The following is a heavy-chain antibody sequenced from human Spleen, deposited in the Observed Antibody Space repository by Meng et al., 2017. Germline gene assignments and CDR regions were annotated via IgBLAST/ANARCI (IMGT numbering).Heavy chain of an antibody. CDR3: ARCREDFFGSSYYFNY. CDR2: ISRTSSSK. J-gene: IGHJ4*02. V-gene: IGHV3-21*01. D-gene: IGHD3-3*01. CDR1: GFMFSNYA. Sequence: GESLKISCAASGFMFSNYAMNWVRQAPGKGLEWVSSISRTSSSKYYADSVKGRFTISRDNAKNSLYLQVNSLRAEDTAVYYCARCREDFFGSSYYFNYWGQGTQVTVSS.